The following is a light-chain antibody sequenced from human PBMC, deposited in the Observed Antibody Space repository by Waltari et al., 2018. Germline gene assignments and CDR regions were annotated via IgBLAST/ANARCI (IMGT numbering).Light chain of an antibody. Sequence: EILMTQSPASLSVSPWERATLPCWAGRSVGINLAWYQQRPGQAPRLLIYGASTRATGIPARFSGSGSDTEFTLTISSLKSEDFAVYYCQQYNSWPRTFGQGTKVEIK. V-gene: IGKV3-15*01. CDR1: RSVGIN. CDR2: GAS. CDR3: QQYNSWPRT. J-gene: IGKJ1*01.